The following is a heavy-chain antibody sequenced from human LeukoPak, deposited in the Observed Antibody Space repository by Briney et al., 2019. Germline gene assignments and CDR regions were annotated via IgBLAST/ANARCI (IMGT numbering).Heavy chain of an antibody. D-gene: IGHD3-16*01. CDR3: ARGSSVMAPDY. CDR2: IGTAGDT. J-gene: IGHJ4*02. V-gene: IGHV3-13*01. Sequence: GGSLRLSCAASGFTFSSYDMHWVRQATGKGLEWVSAIGTAGDTYYPGSVKGRFTISRENARNSLYLQMNSLRAEDTAVYYCARGSSVMAPDYWGQGTLVTVSS. CDR1: GFTFSSYD.